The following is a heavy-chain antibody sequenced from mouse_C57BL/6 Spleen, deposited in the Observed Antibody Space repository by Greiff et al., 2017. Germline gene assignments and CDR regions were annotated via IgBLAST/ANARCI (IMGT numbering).Heavy chain of an antibody. V-gene: IGHV6-6*01. Sequence: EVQRVESGGGLVQPGGSMKLSCAASGFTFSDAWLDWVRQSPEKGLEWVAEIRNKPNHHATYYAESVKGRFTISRDESKSSVYLQMNSVRDEDTGIYYCTTRDWDPFVFRGKGTTLTVS. D-gene: IGHD4-1*01. CDR2: IRNKPNHHAT. CDR3: TTRDWDPFVF. CDR1: GFTFSDAW. J-gene: IGHJ2*01.